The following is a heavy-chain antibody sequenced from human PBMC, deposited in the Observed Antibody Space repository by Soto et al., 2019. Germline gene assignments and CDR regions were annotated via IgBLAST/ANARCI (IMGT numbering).Heavy chain of an antibody. CDR1: GYTFTSYY. Sequence: ASLKVSCTASGYTFTSYYMHWVRQAPGQGLEWMGIINPSGGSTSYAQKFQGRVTMTRDTSTSTVYMELSSLRSEDTAVYYCARDGTPGIAAAGTSRVRFDPWGQGTLVTVSS. CDR2: INPSGGST. V-gene: IGHV1-46*01. J-gene: IGHJ5*02. D-gene: IGHD6-13*01. CDR3: ARDGTPGIAAAGTSRVRFDP.